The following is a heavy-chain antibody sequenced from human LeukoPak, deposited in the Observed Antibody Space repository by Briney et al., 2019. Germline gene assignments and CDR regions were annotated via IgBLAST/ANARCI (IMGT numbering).Heavy chain of an antibody. CDR1: GFTFSSYA. D-gene: IGHD2-2*02. J-gene: IGHJ2*01. V-gene: IGHV3-74*01. CDR3: ATTQGYCSSTSCYNWYFDL. Sequence: GGSLRLSCAASGFTFSSYAMSWVRQAPGKGLVWVSRINSDGSSTSYADSVKGRFTISRDNAKNTLYLQMNSLRAEDTAVYYCATTQGYCSSTSCYNWYFDLWGRGTLVTVSS. CDR2: INSDGSST.